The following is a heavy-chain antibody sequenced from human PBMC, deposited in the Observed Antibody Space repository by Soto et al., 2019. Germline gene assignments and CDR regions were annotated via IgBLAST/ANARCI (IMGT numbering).Heavy chain of an antibody. D-gene: IGHD3-16*02. CDR2: ISGSGGST. V-gene: IGHV3-23*01. CDR1: GFTFSSYA. Sequence: EVQLLESGGGLVQPGGSLRLSCAASGFTFSSYAMSWVRQAPGKGLEWVSAISGSGGSTYYADSVKGRFTISRDNSKNTLYPQMNSLRAEDTAVYYCAKDVSLGELSLGYFDYWGQGTLVTVSS. J-gene: IGHJ4*02. CDR3: AKDVSLGELSLGYFDY.